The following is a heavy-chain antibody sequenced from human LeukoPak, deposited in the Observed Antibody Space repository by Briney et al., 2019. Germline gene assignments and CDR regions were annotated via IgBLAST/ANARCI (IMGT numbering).Heavy chain of an antibody. V-gene: IGHV3-21*01. CDR3: ARDRVHKDAFDI. D-gene: IGHD6-6*01. CDR2: ISSSSSYI. J-gene: IGHJ3*02. Sequence: PGGSLRLSCAASGFTFSIYSMNWVRQAPGKGLEWVSSISSSSSYIYYADSVKGRFTISRDNAKNSLYLQMNSLRAEDTAVYYCARDRVHKDAFDIWGQGTMVTVSS. CDR1: GFTFSIYS.